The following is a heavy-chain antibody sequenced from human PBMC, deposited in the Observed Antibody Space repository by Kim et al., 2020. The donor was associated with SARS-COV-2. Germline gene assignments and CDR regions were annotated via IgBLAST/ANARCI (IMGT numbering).Heavy chain of an antibody. J-gene: IGHJ4*02. CDR3: AKPTADSSSADFDY. CDR1: GFTFSSYG. Sequence: GGSLRLSCAASGFTFSSYGMHWVRQAPGKGLEWVAVISYDGSNKYYADSVKGRFTISRDNSKNTLYLQMNSLRAEDTAVYYCAKPTADSSSADFDYWGQGTLVTVSS. CDR2: ISYDGSNK. D-gene: IGHD6-6*01. V-gene: IGHV3-30*18.